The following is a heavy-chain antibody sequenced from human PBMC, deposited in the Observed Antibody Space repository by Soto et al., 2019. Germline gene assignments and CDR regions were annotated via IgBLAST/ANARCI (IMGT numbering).Heavy chain of an antibody. CDR2: ISYDGSNK. J-gene: IGHJ4*02. D-gene: IGHD4-17*01. CDR3: AKEVTTVTISHFDY. Sequence: LRLSCAASGFTFSAYDMHWVRQVPGKGLEWVAVISYDGSNKYYADSVKGRFTISRDNSKNTLFLHMNSLRAEDTAVYYCAKEVTTVTISHFDYWGQGALVTVSS. CDR1: GFTFSAYD. V-gene: IGHV3-30*18.